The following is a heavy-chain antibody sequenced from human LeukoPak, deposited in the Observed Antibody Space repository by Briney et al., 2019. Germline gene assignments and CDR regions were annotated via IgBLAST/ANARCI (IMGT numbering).Heavy chain of an antibody. CDR2: ISAYNGNT. J-gene: IGHJ6*02. V-gene: IGHV1-18*01. D-gene: IGHD3-9*01. Sequence: ASVKVSCKASGYTFTSYGISWVRQAPGQGLEWMGWISAYNGNTNYAQKLQGRVTMTTDTSTSTAYMELTSLRSDDTAVYYCARKGYYDILTGPYYYGMDVWGQGTTVTVSS. CDR1: GYTFTSYG. CDR3: ARKGYYDILTGPYYYGMDV.